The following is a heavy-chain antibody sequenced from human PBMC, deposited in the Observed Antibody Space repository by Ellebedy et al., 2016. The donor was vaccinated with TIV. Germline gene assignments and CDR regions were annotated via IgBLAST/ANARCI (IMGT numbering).Heavy chain of an antibody. V-gene: IGHV4-34*01. CDR2: MSQSGNT. D-gene: IGHD6-19*01. CDR3: AEGRSGWYYFDY. CDR1: GGSLSGYY. Sequence: MPSETLSLTCAAYGGSLSGYYCSWVRQSPGKGLEWIGEMSQSGNTNYNPSLKSRATITVDTSKNHVALRLRSVTAADTAVYYCAEGRSGWYYFDYWGQGTLVAVSS. J-gene: IGHJ4*02.